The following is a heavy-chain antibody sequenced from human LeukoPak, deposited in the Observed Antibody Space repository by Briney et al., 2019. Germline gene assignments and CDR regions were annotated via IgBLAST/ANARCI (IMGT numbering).Heavy chain of an antibody. CDR1: GFTFRNYW. J-gene: IGHJ4*02. CDR3: ARGGYSSSWYRRGFDY. Sequence: PGGSLRLSCAASGFTFRNYWMSWVRQAPGRGLEWVANIKEDGSEKHYVDSVKGRFTISRDNAKNSLYLQMNSLRAEDTAVYYCARGGYSSSWYRRGFDYWGQGTLVTVSS. CDR2: IKEDGSEK. V-gene: IGHV3-7*03. D-gene: IGHD6-13*01.